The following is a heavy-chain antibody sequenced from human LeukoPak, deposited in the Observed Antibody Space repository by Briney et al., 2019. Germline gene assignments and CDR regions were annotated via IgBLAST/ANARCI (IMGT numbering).Heavy chain of an antibody. CDR2: ISSSSSYI. CDR1: GFTFSSYS. Sequence: GGSLRLSCAASGFTFSSYSMNWVRQAPGKGLEWVSSISSSSSYIYSADSVKGRFTISRDNAKNSLYLQMNSLRAEDTAVYYCARDTGAYYDSGGLDYWGQGTLVTVSS. CDR3: ARDTGAYYDSGGLDY. J-gene: IGHJ4*02. V-gene: IGHV3-21*01. D-gene: IGHD3-22*01.